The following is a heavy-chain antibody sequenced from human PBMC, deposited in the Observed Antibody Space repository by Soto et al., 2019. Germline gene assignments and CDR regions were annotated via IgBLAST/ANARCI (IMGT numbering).Heavy chain of an antibody. CDR1: GYTFTNYG. Sequence: ASVKVSCKASGYTFTNYGINWLRQARGQGIEWMGWFNPKNGNTNYAQTFEGRLTLTTDTSTSTAFMELSNLRSDDTAFYYCAREDSIIIPAVSDFWGQGTLVTVPQ. CDR3: AREDSIIIPAVSDF. CDR2: FNPKNGNT. V-gene: IGHV1-18*01. J-gene: IGHJ4*02. D-gene: IGHD2-2*01.